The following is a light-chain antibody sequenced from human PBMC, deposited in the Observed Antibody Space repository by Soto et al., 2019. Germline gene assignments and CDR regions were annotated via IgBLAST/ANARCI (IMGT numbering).Light chain of an antibody. Sequence: DIPMTQSPSSLSASVGDRVTITCRASQSISSYLNWYEQKPGKAPKLLIYAASSLQSGVPSRFSGSGSGTDFTLTISSLQPEDFATYYSQQRYSTPPEWTFGQGTKVEIK. CDR2: AAS. CDR1: QSISSY. CDR3: QQRYSTPPEWT. J-gene: IGKJ1*01. V-gene: IGKV1-39*01.